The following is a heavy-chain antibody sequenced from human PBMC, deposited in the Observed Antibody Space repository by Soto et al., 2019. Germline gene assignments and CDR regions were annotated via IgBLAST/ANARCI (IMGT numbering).Heavy chain of an antibody. CDR3: ARDDGSSGWYSY. CDR2: IGTAGDT. Sequence: PGGSLRLSCAASGFTFSSYDMHWVRQATGKGLEWVSAIGTAGDTYYPGSVKGRFTISRENAKNSLYLQMNSLRAEDTAVYYCARDDGSSGWYSYWGQGTLVTVSS. V-gene: IGHV3-13*01. D-gene: IGHD6-19*01. CDR1: GFTFSSYD. J-gene: IGHJ4*02.